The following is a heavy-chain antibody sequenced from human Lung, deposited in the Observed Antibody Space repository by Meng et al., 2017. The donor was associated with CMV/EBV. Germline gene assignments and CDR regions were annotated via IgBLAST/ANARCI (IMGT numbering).Heavy chain of an antibody. J-gene: IGHJ6*02. CDR1: GYISSNYD. CDR3: ARAWVLVTPVGGPPDLAPVVDHYGMDV. V-gene: IGHV1-8*01. Sequence: ASXXIFXKASGYISSNYDINRGRHATGDGPEWMGWVNPNSGNTGYAQRFQGRVTMTRDTSTRTAYMELSSLRSDDTAVYYCARAWVLVTPVGGPPDLAPVVDHYGMDVWGQGTTVTVSS. CDR2: VNPNSGNT. D-gene: IGHD3-16*01.